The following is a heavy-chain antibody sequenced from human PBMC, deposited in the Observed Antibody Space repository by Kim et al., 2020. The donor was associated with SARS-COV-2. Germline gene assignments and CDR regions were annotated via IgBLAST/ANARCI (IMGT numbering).Heavy chain of an antibody. V-gene: IGHV3-66*02. D-gene: IGHD6-13*01. CDR3: AKGSTVAAGY. Sequence: GGSLRLSCAASGFTVSDSNVTWVRQPPGKGLEWVSILFGNGSTFYADSVTGRFTLSRDISKNTLYLHMKGLRSEDTAVYYCAKGSTVAAGYWGQGTLVTVSS. CDR1: GFTVSDSN. J-gene: IGHJ4*02. CDR2: LFGNGST.